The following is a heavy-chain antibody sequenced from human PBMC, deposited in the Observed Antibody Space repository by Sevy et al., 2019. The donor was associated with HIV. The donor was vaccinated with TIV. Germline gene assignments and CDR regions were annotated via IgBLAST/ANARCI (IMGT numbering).Heavy chain of an antibody. V-gene: IGHV1-24*01. CDR1: GYTLTELS. J-gene: IGHJ4*02. CDR3: AIKRDNYDCGVYPIDY. CDR2: FDPEDGET. Sequence: ASVKVSCKVSGYTLTELSMHWVRQAPGKGLEWMGSFDPEDGETIYQQKFQGRVTLTEDTSTDKAYMELSTLRSEDTAVYYCAIKRDNYDCGVYPIDYWGQGTLVTVSS. D-gene: IGHD3-10*02.